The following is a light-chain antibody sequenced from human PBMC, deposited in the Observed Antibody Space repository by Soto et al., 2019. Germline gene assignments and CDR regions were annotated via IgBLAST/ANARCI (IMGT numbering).Light chain of an antibody. J-gene: IGLJ1*01. CDR3: SSSTSSSTYV. V-gene: IGLV2-11*01. Sequence: QSALTQPRSVSGSPGQSVTISCTGTSSDVGFYNYVSWYLQHPGKAPKLMIYDVTKRPSGVPDRFSGSKSGNTASLTISGLQTEDEANYYCSSSTSSSTYVFGTGTKVTVL. CDR1: SSDVGFYNY. CDR2: DVT.